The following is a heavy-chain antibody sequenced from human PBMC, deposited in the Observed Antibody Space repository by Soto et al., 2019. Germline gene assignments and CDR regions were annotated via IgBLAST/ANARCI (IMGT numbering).Heavy chain of an antibody. V-gene: IGHV1-69*13. D-gene: IGHD3-3*01. J-gene: IGHJ4*02. CDR2: IIPIFGTA. Sequence: GASVKVSCKASGGTFSSYAISWVRQAPGQGLEWMGGIIPIFGTANYAQKFQGRVTITADESTSTAYMELSSLRSEDTAVYYCAKRGHYFFDYWGQGALVTVSS. CDR1: GGTFSSYA. CDR3: AKRGHYFFDY.